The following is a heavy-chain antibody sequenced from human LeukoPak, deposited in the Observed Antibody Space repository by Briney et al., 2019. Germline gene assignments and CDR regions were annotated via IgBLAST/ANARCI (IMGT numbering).Heavy chain of an antibody. D-gene: IGHD1-26*01. J-gene: IGHJ4*02. V-gene: IGHV1-18*01. CDR2: ISAYNGNT. CDR3: AKRGGNIGYYALDY. CDR1: GYTFTSYG. Sequence: ASVKVSCKASGYTFTSYGISWVRQAPGQGLEWMGWISAYNGNTNYAQKLQGRVTMTTDTSTSTAYMELRSLRSDDTAVYFCAKRGGNIGYYALDYWGQGTLVTVSS.